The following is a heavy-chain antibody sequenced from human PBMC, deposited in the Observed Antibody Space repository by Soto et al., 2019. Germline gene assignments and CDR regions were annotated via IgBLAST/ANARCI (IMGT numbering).Heavy chain of an antibody. Sequence: QVQLQESGPGLVKPSQTLSLTCTVSGGSISSGGYYWSWIRQHPGKGLEWIGYIYYSGSTYYNPSLKSRVTISVDTSKNQFSPKLSSVTAADTAVYYCAREGDSSGYLPFDYWGQGTLVTVSS. CDR1: GGSISSGGYY. CDR3: AREGDSSGYLPFDY. D-gene: IGHD3-22*01. V-gene: IGHV4-31*03. CDR2: IYYSGST. J-gene: IGHJ4*02.